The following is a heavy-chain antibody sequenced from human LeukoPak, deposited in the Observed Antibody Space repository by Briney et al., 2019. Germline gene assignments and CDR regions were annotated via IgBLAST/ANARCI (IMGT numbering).Heavy chain of an antibody. D-gene: IGHD1-1*01. Sequence: ASVKVSCKASGYTFTGYYLYLVRQAPGQGLEWMGWINPNSGGTNYSQKFQGRVTTIRNTSISTAYMELSRLRSDDTAVYYCARDLYLGTYNLDYWGQGTLVTVSS. V-gene: IGHV1-2*02. CDR2: INPNSGGT. CDR3: ARDLYLGTYNLDY. J-gene: IGHJ4*02. CDR1: GYTFTGYY.